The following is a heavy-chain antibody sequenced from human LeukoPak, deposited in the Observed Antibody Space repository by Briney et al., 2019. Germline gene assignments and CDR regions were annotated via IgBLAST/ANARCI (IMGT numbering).Heavy chain of an antibody. D-gene: IGHD3-10*01. V-gene: IGHV3-23*01. CDR2: ISGSGGST. J-gene: IGHJ4*02. Sequence: GGSLRLSCAASGFTFSSYAMSWVRQAPGKGLEWVSAISGSGGSTYYADSVKGRFTISRDNSKNTLYLQMNSLRAEDAAVYYCVRGYGSGGPITYYFDYWGQGTLVTVSS. CDR1: GFTFSSYA. CDR3: VRGYGSGGPITYYFDY.